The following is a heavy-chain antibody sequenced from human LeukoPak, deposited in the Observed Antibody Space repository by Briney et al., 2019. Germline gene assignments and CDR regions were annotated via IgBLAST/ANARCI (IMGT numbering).Heavy chain of an antibody. D-gene: IGHD3-10*01. CDR2: IIPIFGTA. Sequence: SVKVSCKASGGTFSSYAISWVRQAPGQGLEWMGGIIPIFGTANYAQKFQGRVTITADKSTSTAYMELSSLRSEDTAVYYCARVSWFDELPNYWGQGTLVSVSS. CDR1: GGTFSSYA. J-gene: IGHJ4*02. CDR3: ARVSWFDELPNY. V-gene: IGHV1-69*06.